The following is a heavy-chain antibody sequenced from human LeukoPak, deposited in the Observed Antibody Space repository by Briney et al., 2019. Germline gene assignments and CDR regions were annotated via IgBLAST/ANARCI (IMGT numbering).Heavy chain of an antibody. CDR1: GFTVRSNY. Sequence: GGSLRLSCAASGFTVRSNYMSWVRQAPGKGLEWVSVIYGYNTTYYADSVTGRFTISRDNSKSTLYLQMNSLRAEDTAVYYFARTTDGTTSGTGFDYWGQGTLVTVSS. CDR2: IYGYNTT. D-gene: IGHD1/OR15-1a*01. CDR3: ARTTDGTTSGTGFDY. J-gene: IGHJ4*02. V-gene: IGHV3-53*01.